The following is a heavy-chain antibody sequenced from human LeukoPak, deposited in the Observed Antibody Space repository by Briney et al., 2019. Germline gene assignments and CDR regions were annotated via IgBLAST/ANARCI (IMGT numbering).Heavy chain of an antibody. J-gene: IGHJ4*02. CDR3: ARGVPVTY. D-gene: IGHD2-21*02. CDR1: GFTFSSYD. V-gene: IGHV3-23*01. CDR2: ISGSGGST. Sequence: GGSLRLCCAASGFTFSSYDMSWVRQAPGKGLEWVSAISGSGGSTYYADSVKGRFTISRDNSENTLHLQMNSLRAEDTAVYYCARGVPVTYWGQGALVAVSS.